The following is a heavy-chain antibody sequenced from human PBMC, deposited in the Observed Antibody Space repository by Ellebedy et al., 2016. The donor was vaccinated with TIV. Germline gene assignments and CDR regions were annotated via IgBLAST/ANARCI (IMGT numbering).Heavy chain of an antibody. CDR1: GFTFSNAW. D-gene: IGHD3-9*01. CDR2: IKSKTDGGTT. CDR3: TTDPLTPTYYDILTGFSWGPLNDY. Sequence: GESLKISCAASGFTFSNAWMSWVRQAPGKGLEWVGRIKSKTDGGTTDYAAPVKGRFTISRDDSKNTLYLQMNSLKTEDTAVYYCTTDPLTPTYYDILTGFSWGPLNDYWGQGTLVTVSS. V-gene: IGHV3-15*01. J-gene: IGHJ4*02.